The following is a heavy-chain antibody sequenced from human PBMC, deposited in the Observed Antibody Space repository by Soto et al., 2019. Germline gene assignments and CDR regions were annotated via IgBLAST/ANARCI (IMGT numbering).Heavy chain of an antibody. CDR1: GGSISSYY. V-gene: IGHV4-4*09. J-gene: IGHJ3*02. D-gene: IGHD3-10*01. Sequence: SETLSLTCTVSGGSISSYYWSWIRQPPGKGLEWIGYIYHSGSTYYNPSLKSRVTISVDRSKNQFSLKLSSVTAADTAVYYCARAHGSGWGAFDIWGQGTMV. CDR2: IYHSGST. CDR3: ARAHGSGWGAFDI.